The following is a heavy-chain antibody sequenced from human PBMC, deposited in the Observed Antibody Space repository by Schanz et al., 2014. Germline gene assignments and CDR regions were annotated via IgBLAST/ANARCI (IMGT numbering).Heavy chain of an antibody. CDR3: AKVQTHTLYGGNSCFDY. D-gene: IGHD2-21*02. J-gene: IGHJ4*02. V-gene: IGHV3-11*01. CDR1: GFIFNDYY. Sequence: QVQLVESGGGLVKPGGSLRLSCAASGFIFNDYYMNWIRPAPGKGLEWLSYISRDGTTSYYADSVKGRFTISRDNAKNSLYLEMINLRAEDTAFYYCAKVQTHTLYGGNSCFDYWGQGTLVTVSS. CDR2: ISRDGTTS.